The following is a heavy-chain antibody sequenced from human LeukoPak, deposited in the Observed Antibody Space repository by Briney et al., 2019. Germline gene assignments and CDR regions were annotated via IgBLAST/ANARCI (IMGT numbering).Heavy chain of an antibody. Sequence: GGSLRLSCAASGFTFSSYWTSWVRQAPGKGLEWVANIKQDGSEKYYVDSVKGRFTISIDNAKNSLYLQMNSLRAEDTAVYYCARDPEAYCGGDCYSNAFDIWGQGTMVTVSS. V-gene: IGHV3-7*03. J-gene: IGHJ3*02. CDR2: IKQDGSEK. D-gene: IGHD2-21*02. CDR1: GFTFSSYW. CDR3: ARDPEAYCGGDCYSNAFDI.